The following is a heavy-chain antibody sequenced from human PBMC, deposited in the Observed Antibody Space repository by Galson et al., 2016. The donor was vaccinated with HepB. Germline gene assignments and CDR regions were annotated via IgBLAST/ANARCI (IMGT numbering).Heavy chain of an antibody. CDR1: GFTFYSFG. Sequence: SLRLSCAASGFTFYSFGMNWVRQAPGKGLEWVSSIGSTSYIYYADSVKGRFTISRDNAKNSLYLQMNSLRAEDTAVYYCARGEEYSTSSGDYWGQGTLVTVSS. V-gene: IGHV3-21*01. CDR3: ARGEEYSTSSGDY. CDR2: IGSTSYI. D-gene: IGHD6-6*01. J-gene: IGHJ4*02.